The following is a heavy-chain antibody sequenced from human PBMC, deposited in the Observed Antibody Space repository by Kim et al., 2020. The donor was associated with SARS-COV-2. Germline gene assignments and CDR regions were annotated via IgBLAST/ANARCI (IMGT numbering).Heavy chain of an antibody. D-gene: IGHD3-10*01. Sequence: SETLSLTCTVSDVSISSYYWGWIRQPPGKGLEYIGYIYYSGSTNYNPSLKSRVTISVDTSKNQFSLKLSSVTAADTAVYYCARRGVIGYCTSIRCNNWFDSWGQGTLVTVSS. J-gene: IGHJ5*01. V-gene: IGHV4-59*01. CDR2: IYYSGST. CDR3: ARRGVIGYCTSIRCNNWFDS. CDR1: DVSISSYY.